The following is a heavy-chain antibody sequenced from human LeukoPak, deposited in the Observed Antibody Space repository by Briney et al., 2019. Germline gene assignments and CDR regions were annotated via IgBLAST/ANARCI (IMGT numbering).Heavy chain of an antibody. CDR2: ISGGST. Sequence: GGSLRLSCAASGFTVSSNEMSWVRQAPGKGLEWVSSISGGSTYYADSRKGRFTISRDNSKNTLYLQMNSLRAEDTAVYYCAKGGAWFGELEDYWGQGTLVTVSS. CDR3: AKGGAWFGELEDY. D-gene: IGHD3-10*01. CDR1: GFTVSSNE. V-gene: IGHV3-38-3*01. J-gene: IGHJ4*02.